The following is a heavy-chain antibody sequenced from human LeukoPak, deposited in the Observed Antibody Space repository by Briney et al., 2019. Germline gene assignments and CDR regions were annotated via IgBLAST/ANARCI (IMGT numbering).Heavy chain of an antibody. CDR1: GGSISSYY. J-gene: IGHJ4*02. CDR3: ASSSSWYEIDY. Sequence: SETLSLTCTVSGGSISSYYWSWIRQPAGKGREWIGRIYTSGSTNYNPSLKSRVTMSVDTSKNQFSLKLSSVTAADTAVYYCASSSSWYEIDYWGQGTLVTVSS. CDR2: IYTSGST. V-gene: IGHV4-4*07. D-gene: IGHD6-13*01.